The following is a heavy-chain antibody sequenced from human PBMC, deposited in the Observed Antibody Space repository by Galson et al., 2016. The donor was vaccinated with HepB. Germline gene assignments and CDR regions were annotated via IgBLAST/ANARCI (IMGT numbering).Heavy chain of an antibody. D-gene: IGHD3-10*01. V-gene: IGHV3-30*04. J-gene: IGHJ6*02. CDR3: ARGGESYV. CDR2: ISYGGSNK. CDR1: GFTFSSYA. Sequence: SLRLSCAASGFTFSSYAMHWVRQAPGKGLEWVAVISYGGSNKYYADSVKGRFTISRDNSKNTLYLQMDSLRAEDTAVYYCARGGESYVWGQGTSVTVSS.